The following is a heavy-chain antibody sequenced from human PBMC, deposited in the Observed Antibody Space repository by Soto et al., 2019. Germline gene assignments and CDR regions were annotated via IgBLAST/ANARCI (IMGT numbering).Heavy chain of an antibody. D-gene: IGHD2-2*01. CDR1: GYTFTSYA. Sequence: VASVKVSCKASGYTFTSYAMHWVRQAPGQRLEWMGWINAGNGNTKYSQKFQGRVTITRDTSASTAYMELSSLRSEDTAVYYCARSPLIEDIVVVPAATPNPFGYNWFDPWGQGTLVTVSS. CDR2: INAGNGNT. J-gene: IGHJ5*02. V-gene: IGHV1-3*01. CDR3: ARSPLIEDIVVVPAATPNPFGYNWFDP.